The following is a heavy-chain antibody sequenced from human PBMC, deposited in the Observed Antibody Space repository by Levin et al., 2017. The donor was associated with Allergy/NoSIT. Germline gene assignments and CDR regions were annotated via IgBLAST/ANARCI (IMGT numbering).Heavy chain of an antibody. CDR1: GFTFNDYA. D-gene: IGHD6-19*01. V-gene: IGHV3-9*01. J-gene: IGHJ6*02. Sequence: GGSLRLSCAASGFTFNDYAMHWVRQSPGKGLEWVSGIIWNSESMGYADSVKGRFTISRDNAENSLYLQMNSLRPADTAVYYCAKDIYLGQWAAQYVMDVWGQGTAVTVSS. CDR3: AKDIYLGQWAAQYVMDV. CDR2: IIWNSESM.